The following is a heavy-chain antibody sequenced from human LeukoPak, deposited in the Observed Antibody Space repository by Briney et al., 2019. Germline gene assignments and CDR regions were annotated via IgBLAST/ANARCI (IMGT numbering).Heavy chain of an antibody. D-gene: IGHD2-2*01. CDR1: GGTFSSYA. J-gene: IGHJ6*03. V-gene: IGHV1-69*13. Sequence: SVKVSCKASGGTFSSYAINWVRQAPGQGLEWMGGIIPIFGTANYAQKFQGRVTITADESTSTACMELSSLRSEDTAVYYCASSTTSCYFCPHYYYYYMDVWGKGTTVTISS. CDR2: IIPIFGTA. CDR3: ASSTTSCYFCPHYYYYYMDV.